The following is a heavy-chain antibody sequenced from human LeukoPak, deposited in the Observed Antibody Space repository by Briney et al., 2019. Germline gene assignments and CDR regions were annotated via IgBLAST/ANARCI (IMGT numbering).Heavy chain of an antibody. CDR3: PGGTAANFVAYYYYYYMDV. CDR1: GYTFTGYY. CDR2: INPNSGGT. Sequence: ASVKVSCKASGYTFTGYYMHWVRQAPGQGLEWMGWINPNSGGTNYAQKFQGRVTMTRDTSISTAYMELSSLRSEDTAVYYCPGGTAANFVAYYYYYYMDVWGKGTTVTISS. D-gene: IGHD2-2*01. V-gene: IGHV1-2*02. J-gene: IGHJ6*03.